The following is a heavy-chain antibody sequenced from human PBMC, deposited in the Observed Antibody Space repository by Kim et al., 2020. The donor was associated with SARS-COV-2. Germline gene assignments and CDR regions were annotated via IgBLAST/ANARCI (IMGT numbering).Heavy chain of an antibody. J-gene: IGHJ4*02. CDR3: ARESYYSSTAAGY. Sequence: YADSVKGRFTISRDNSKNTLYLQMNSLRAEDTAVYYCARESYYSSTAAGYWGQGTLVTVSS. D-gene: IGHD6-13*01. V-gene: IGHV3-33*01.